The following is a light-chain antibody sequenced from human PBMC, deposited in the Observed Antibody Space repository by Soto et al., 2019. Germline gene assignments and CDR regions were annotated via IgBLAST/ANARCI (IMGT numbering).Light chain of an antibody. Sequence: QSVLTQAPAASGTPGQRVTISCSGSSSNIGSNAVNWYQQLPGTAPKLLTYSNNQRPSGVPDRFSGSKSGTSASLAISGLQSGDEADYYCAAWDDSLNGYVFGTGTKVTVL. CDR1: SSNIGSNA. CDR3: AAWDDSLNGYV. V-gene: IGLV1-44*01. CDR2: SNN. J-gene: IGLJ1*01.